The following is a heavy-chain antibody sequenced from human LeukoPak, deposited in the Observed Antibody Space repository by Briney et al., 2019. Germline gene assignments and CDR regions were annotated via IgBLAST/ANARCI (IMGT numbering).Heavy chain of an antibody. J-gene: IGHJ4*02. V-gene: IGHV4-34*01. CDR2: INHGGST. D-gene: IGHD6-6*01. CDR1: GGSFSGYY. CDR3: ARSLFRIAARPHFDY. Sequence: SETLSLTCAVYGGSFSGYYWSWIRQPPGRGLEWIGEINHGGSTNYNPSLKSRVTISVDTSKNHFSLRLSSVTAADTAVYYCARSLFRIAARPHFDYWGRGTLVTVSS.